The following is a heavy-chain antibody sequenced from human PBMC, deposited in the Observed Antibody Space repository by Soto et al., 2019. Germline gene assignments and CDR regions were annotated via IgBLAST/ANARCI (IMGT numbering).Heavy chain of an antibody. Sequence: QVQLVESGGGVVQPGRSLRLSCAASGFTFGSYGMHWVRQAPGKGLEWVAVISYDGSNKYYADSVKGRFTISRDNSKNTLYLQMNSLRAEDTAVYYCAKALGSGSYWRPSGYFDYWGQGTLVTVSS. V-gene: IGHV3-30*18. CDR3: AKALGSGSYWRPSGYFDY. J-gene: IGHJ4*02. CDR2: ISYDGSNK. D-gene: IGHD3-10*01. CDR1: GFTFGSYG.